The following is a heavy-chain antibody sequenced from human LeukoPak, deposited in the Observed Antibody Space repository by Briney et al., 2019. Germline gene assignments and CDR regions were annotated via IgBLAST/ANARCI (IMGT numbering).Heavy chain of an antibody. D-gene: IGHD1-26*01. CDR2: INNVGSHI. J-gene: IGHJ4*02. V-gene: IGHV3-21*01. CDR3: ARVSIVGAR. Sequence: GGSLRLSCAASGFTLSSSAMNWVRQAPGKGLEWVSSINNVGSHIYYAGSVKGRFTISRDNTKNSLYLQMNSLRAEDTAVYYCARVSIVGARWGQGTLVTVSS. CDR1: GFTLSSSA.